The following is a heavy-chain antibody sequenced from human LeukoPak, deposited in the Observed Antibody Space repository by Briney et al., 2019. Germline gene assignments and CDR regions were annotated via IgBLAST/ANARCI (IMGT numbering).Heavy chain of an antibody. CDR1: GGTFSSYA. D-gene: IGHD2-15*01. V-gene: IGHV1-69*04. CDR2: IIPILGIA. J-gene: IGHJ5*02. CDR3: ASSYCSGGSCYSRHWFDP. Sequence: SVKVSCKASGGTFSSYAISWVRQAPGQGLEWMGRIIPILGIANYSQKFQGRVTITADKSTSTAYMELSSLRSEDTAVYYCASSYCSGGSCYSRHWFDPWGQGTLVTVSS.